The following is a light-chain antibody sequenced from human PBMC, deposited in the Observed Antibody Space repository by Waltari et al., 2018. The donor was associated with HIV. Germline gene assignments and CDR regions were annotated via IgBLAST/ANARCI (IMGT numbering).Light chain of an antibody. CDR1: QSVRSY. Sequence: EIVLTQSPATLSLSPGERATLSCRASQSVRSYLAWYQQKPGQAPRLLIYAASNRATGIPARFSGSGSGTDFTLTISSLEPDDFAVYYCQQRTNWPPSITFGQGTRLEIK. V-gene: IGKV3-11*01. CDR2: AAS. CDR3: QQRTNWPPSIT. J-gene: IGKJ5*01.